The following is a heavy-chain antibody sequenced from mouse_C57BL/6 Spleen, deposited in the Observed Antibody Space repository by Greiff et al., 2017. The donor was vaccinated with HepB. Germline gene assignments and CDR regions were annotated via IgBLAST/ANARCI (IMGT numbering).Heavy chain of an antibody. D-gene: IGHD1-1*01. J-gene: IGHJ1*03. V-gene: IGHV8-8*01. CDR1: GFSLSTFGMG. Sequence: ESGPGILQPSQTLSLTCSFSGFSLSTFGMGVGWIRQPSGKGLEWLAHICWDDDKYYNPALKSRLTISKDTSKNQVFLKIAHVDTAETATYYCARMNPYYYGGSSRLYWYFDVWGTGTTVTVSS. CDR3: ARMNPYYYGGSSRLYWYFDV. CDR2: ICWDDDK.